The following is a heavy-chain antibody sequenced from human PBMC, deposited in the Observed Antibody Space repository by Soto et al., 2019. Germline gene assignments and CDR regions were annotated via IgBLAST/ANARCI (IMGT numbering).Heavy chain of an antibody. CDR2: IYYSGST. J-gene: IGHJ3*02. Sequence: TSETLSLTCTVSGGSISRYYWSWIRQPPGKGLEWIGYIYYSGSTNYNPSLKSRVTISVDTFKNQFSLKLSSVTAADTAVYYCARGIPVLLWFGAFDIWGQGTMVTV. CDR3: ARGIPVLLWFGAFDI. D-gene: IGHD3-10*01. CDR1: GGSISRYY. V-gene: IGHV4-59*08.